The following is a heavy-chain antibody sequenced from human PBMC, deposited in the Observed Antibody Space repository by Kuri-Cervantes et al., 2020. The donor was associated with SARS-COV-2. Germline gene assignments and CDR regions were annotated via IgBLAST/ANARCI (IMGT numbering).Heavy chain of an antibody. J-gene: IGHJ4*02. Sequence: SETLSLTCTVSGGSISSYYWGWIRQPPGKGLEWIGSIYHSGSTYYNPSLKSRVTISVDTSKNQFSLKLSSVTAADTAVYYCARHYYGSGSYYAVPVLWSHWGQGTLVTVSS. CDR1: GGSISSYY. CDR2: IYHSGST. CDR3: ARHYYGSGSYYAVPVLWSH. V-gene: IGHV4-38-2*02. D-gene: IGHD3-10*01.